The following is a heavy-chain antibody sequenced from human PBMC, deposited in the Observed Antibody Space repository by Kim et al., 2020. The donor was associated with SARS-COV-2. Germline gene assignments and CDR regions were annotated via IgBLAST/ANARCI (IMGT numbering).Heavy chain of an antibody. Sequence: SETLSLTCTVSGASIGTTSDYWGWVRQSPGKGLEWVGTISYRGNTYYNPSLKTRLTISVDTSNNQFSLKLNSVTAADTAVYYCAVSTGYYQGLDYWGQGT. CDR1: GASIGTTSDY. CDR3: AVSTGYYQGLDY. CDR2: ISYRGNT. J-gene: IGHJ4*02. D-gene: IGHD6-19*01. V-gene: IGHV4-39*01.